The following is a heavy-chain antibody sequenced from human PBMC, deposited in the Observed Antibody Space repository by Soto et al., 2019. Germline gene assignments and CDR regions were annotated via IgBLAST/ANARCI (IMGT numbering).Heavy chain of an antibody. CDR2: ISGSGGST. CDR3: AKEKGRITIFGVVPHAFDI. V-gene: IGHV3-23*01. J-gene: IGHJ3*02. CDR1: GFTFSSYA. Sequence: GESLKISCAASGFTFSSYAMSWVRQAPGKGLEWVSAISGSGGSTYYPDSVKGRFTISRDNSKNTLYLQMNSLRAEDTAVYYCAKEKGRITIFGVVPHAFDIWGQGTMVTVSS. D-gene: IGHD3-3*01.